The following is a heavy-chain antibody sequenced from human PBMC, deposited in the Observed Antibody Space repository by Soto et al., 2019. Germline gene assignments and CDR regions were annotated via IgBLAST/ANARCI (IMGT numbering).Heavy chain of an antibody. CDR2: ISYDGSNK. Sequence: PGGSLRLSFAAPGFTFSSYAMHWVRQAPGKGLEWVAVISYDGSNKYYEDSVKGRFTISRDNYKNTLYLKMNSLGAEDTAVYYCATGMVEDPXWGQGTLVTVSX. D-gene: IGHD3-10*01. CDR1: GFTFSSYA. CDR3: ATGMVEDPX. V-gene: IGHV3-30-3*01. J-gene: IGHJ4*02.